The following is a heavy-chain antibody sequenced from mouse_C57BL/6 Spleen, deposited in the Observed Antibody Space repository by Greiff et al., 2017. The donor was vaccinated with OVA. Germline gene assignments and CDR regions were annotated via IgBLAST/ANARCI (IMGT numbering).Heavy chain of an antibody. Sequence: VQLQESGPGLVQPSQSLSITCTASGFSLTSYGVHWVRQSPGKGLEWLGVIWSGGSTDYNAAFKTRQSISKNNAKSQVFFKMNSLQADDTAIYYCARGWDYDGYYAMDYWGQGTSVTVSS. V-gene: IGHV2-2*01. CDR1: GFSLTSYG. CDR2: IWSGGST. CDR3: ARGWDYDGYYAMDY. J-gene: IGHJ4*01. D-gene: IGHD2-4*01.